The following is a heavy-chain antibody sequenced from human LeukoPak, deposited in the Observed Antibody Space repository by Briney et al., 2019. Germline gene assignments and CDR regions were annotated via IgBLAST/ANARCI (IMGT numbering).Heavy chain of an antibody. V-gene: IGHV4-34*01. J-gene: IGHJ4*02. Sequence: SETLSLTCAVYGGSFSGYYWSWIRQPPGKGLEWIGEINHSGSTNYNPSLESRVTISVDTSKNQFSLKLSSVTAADTAVYYCARGRRPYYYDSSGYDYWGQGTLVTVSS. CDR2: INHSGST. D-gene: IGHD3-22*01. CDR3: ARGRRPYYYDSSGYDY. CDR1: GGSFSGYY.